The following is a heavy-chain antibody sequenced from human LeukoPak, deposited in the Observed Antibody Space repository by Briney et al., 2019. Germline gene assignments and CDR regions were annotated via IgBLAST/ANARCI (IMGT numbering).Heavy chain of an antibody. J-gene: IGHJ4*02. CDR1: GFTFSSHW. CDR2: IKQDGSEI. D-gene: IGHD5-18*01. CDR3: AIGYSYGYGLDY. Sequence: GGSLRLSCADSGFTFSSHWMSWVRQAPGKGLEWVDNIKQDGSEIYYLDSVKGRFTISRDNAKNSLYLQMNSLRAEDTAVYYCAIGYSYGYGLDYWGQGTLVTVSS. V-gene: IGHV3-7*03.